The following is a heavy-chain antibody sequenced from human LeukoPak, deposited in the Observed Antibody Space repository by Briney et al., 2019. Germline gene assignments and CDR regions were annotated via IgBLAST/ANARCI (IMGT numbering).Heavy chain of an antibody. CDR2: ISYDGSNE. Sequence: CAASGFTFSNYAMHWVRQAPGKGLEWVAIISYDGSNEHYADSVKGRFTISRDNSKDTLYLQMISLRADDTAIYFCARPGSEWQWLPPDYWGQGTLVTVSS. CDR1: GFTFSNYA. CDR3: ARPGSEWQWLPPDY. D-gene: IGHD6-19*01. J-gene: IGHJ4*02. V-gene: IGHV3-30-3*01.